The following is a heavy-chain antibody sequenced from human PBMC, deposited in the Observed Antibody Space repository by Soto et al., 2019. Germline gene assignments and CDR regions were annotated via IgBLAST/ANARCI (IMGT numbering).Heavy chain of an antibody. CDR3: ARDCDSSGYYYLPFDF. Sequence: PGGSLRLSCAGSGFTFSSHSMNWVRQAPGKGLEWVASISGTRDYIYYADSVKGRFTISRDNAKNSLFLQLNSLRAEDTAVYYCARDCDSSGYYYLPFDFWGLGTLVTVSS. V-gene: IGHV3-21*01. J-gene: IGHJ4*02. CDR2: ISGTRDYI. D-gene: IGHD3-22*01. CDR1: GFTFSSHS.